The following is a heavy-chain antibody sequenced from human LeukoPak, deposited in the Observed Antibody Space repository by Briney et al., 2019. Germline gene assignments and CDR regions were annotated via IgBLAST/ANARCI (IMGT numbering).Heavy chain of an antibody. V-gene: IGHV4-31*03. D-gene: IGHD4-17*01. CDR1: GVSISSGGYY. CDR2: IYYSGST. CDR3: AREVPTVRHDAFDI. Sequence: SETLSLTCTVSGVSISSGGYYWSWIRQHPGKGLEWIGYIYYSGSTYYNPSLKSRVTISVDTSKNQFSLKLSSVTAADTAVYYCAREVPTVRHDAFDIWGQGTMVTVSS. J-gene: IGHJ3*02.